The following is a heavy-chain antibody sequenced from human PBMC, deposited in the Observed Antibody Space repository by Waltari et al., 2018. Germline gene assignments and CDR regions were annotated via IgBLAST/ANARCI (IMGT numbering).Heavy chain of an antibody. Sequence: QVQLVESGGGVVQPGRSLRLSGAASGFTFSSYGMPSVRQAPGKGLEWVAVISYDGSNKYYADSVKGRFTISRDNSKNTLYLQMNSLRAEDTAVYYCAKVSSGYYNYFDYWGQGTLVTVSS. CDR2: ISYDGSNK. CDR3: AKVSSGYYNYFDY. V-gene: IGHV3-30*18. CDR1: GFTFSSYG. D-gene: IGHD3-22*01. J-gene: IGHJ4*02.